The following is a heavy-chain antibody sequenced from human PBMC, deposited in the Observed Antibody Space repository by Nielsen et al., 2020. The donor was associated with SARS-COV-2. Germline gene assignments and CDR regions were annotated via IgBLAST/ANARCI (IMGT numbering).Heavy chain of an antibody. D-gene: IGHD1-26*01. Sequence: ASVKVSCKASGYTFSNYAIHWVRQAPGQRLEWMGWIDAGNGNTKYSQKFQDKVTITRDTSASTASMELTSLRSEDTAVYYCARGSGRYDYWGQGTLVTVSS. CDR2: IDAGNGNT. CDR1: GYTFSNYA. V-gene: IGHV1-3*01. J-gene: IGHJ4*02. CDR3: ARGSGRYDY.